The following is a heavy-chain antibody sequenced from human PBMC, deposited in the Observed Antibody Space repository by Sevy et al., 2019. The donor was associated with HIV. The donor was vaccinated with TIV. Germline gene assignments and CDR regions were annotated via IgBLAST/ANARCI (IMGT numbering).Heavy chain of an antibody. D-gene: IGHD3-10*01. Sequence: GGSLRLSCTASGFTFSSYDMNWVRQAPGKGLEWVSKISSSGSSIYYADSVKGRFTISRDNAKNSLNLQMNSLRAEDTAVYYCTRNGGAFDNRFDPWGQGTLVTVSS. CDR3: TRNGGAFDNRFDP. J-gene: IGHJ5*02. CDR1: GFTFSSYD. V-gene: IGHV3-48*03. CDR2: ISSSGSSI.